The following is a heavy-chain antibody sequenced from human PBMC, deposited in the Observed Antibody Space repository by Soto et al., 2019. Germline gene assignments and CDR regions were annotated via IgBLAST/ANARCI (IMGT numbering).Heavy chain of an antibody. CDR1: GFTFDDYA. Sequence: PGGSLRLSCAASGFTFDDYAMHWVRQAPGKGLEWVSGISWNSGSIGYADSVKGRFTISRDNAKNSLYLQMNSLRAEDTALYYCAKDISVYYYYYMDVRGKGTTVTVS. CDR2: ISWNSGSI. CDR3: AKDISVYYYYYMDV. J-gene: IGHJ6*03. V-gene: IGHV3-9*01.